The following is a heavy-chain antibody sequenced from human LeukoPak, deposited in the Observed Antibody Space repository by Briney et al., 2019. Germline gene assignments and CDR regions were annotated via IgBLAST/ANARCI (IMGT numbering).Heavy chain of an antibody. CDR2: IKVDGSEK. J-gene: IGHJ6*03. CDR3: ARAQWTAFDYYYYMDV. D-gene: IGHD3/OR15-3a*01. Sequence: HPGGFLRLSCAVSGFTFSRYWVTWVRQAPGKGLEWVANIKVDGSEKYYVDAVKGRFTISRDNAKDSLYLQMNGLRAEDTAIYYCARAQWTAFDYYYYMDVWGKGTTVTVSS. V-gene: IGHV3-7*01. CDR1: GFTFSRYW.